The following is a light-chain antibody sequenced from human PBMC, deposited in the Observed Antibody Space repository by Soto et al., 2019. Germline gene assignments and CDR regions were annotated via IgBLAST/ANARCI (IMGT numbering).Light chain of an antibody. Sequence: DIPMTQSPSTLSASVGDRVTITCRASQNINRWLAWYQQKPGKAPNLLIYDVSNLETGVPSRFSGSGSGTLFTLSISSLQPEDSATYYCQQYNSYSLTFCGGTKVEIQ. CDR3: QQYNSYSLT. CDR1: QNINRW. J-gene: IGKJ4*01. V-gene: IGKV1-5*01. CDR2: DVS.